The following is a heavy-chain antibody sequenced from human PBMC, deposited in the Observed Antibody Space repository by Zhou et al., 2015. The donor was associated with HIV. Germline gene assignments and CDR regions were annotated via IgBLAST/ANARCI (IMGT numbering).Heavy chain of an antibody. J-gene: IGHJ4*02. D-gene: IGHD5-24*01. CDR2: IIPVFGTP. V-gene: IGHV1-69*01. Sequence: QVQLVQSGPEVKKPGSSLRVSCKPSGGSFRTYGIHWVRQAPGQGLEWMGGIIPVFGTPTYAQNIQGRITISADEVARTVYMQLTSLRSEDTAFYYCARSNRVATINFDYWGQGTLVTVSS. CDR1: GGSFRTYG. CDR3: ARSNRVATINFDY.